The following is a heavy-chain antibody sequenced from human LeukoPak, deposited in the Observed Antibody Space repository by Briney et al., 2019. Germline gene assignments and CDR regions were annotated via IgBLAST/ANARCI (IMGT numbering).Heavy chain of an antibody. Sequence: ESSETLPLTCAVYGGSFSGYYWSWIRQPPGKGLEWIGEINHSGSTNYNPSLKSRVTISVDTSKNQFSLKLSSVTAADTAVYYCARVYYDSSGYYSYYFDYWGQGTLVTVSS. J-gene: IGHJ4*02. CDR3: ARVYYDSSGYYSYYFDY. CDR2: INHSGST. D-gene: IGHD3-22*01. CDR1: GGSFSGYY. V-gene: IGHV4-34*01.